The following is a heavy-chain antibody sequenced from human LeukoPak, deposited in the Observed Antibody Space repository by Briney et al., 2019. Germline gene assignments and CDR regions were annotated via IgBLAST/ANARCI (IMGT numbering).Heavy chain of an antibody. Sequence: SETLSLTCTVSGGSISSGSYYWGWIRQPPGKGLEWIGSIYYSGITHYKPSLKSRVTISADTSKNQFSLKLSSVTAADTAVYYCARRGDPWGQGTLVNVSS. CDR2: IYYSGIT. CDR1: GGSISSGSYY. D-gene: IGHD3-16*01. V-gene: IGHV4-39*01. CDR3: ARRGDP. J-gene: IGHJ5*02.